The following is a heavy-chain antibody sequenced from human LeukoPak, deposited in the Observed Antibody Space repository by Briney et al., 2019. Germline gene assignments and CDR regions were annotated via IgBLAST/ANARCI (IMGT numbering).Heavy chain of an antibody. Sequence: SETLSLTXAVSGGSFSGYYCNWIRQPPGKGLGWIGELHPSGSTSYNTSLRSRLTISMDTSKNQCSLKLTSVTAADTAMYFCVSGVDSAKLGYWGLGTLVTVSS. J-gene: IGHJ4*02. V-gene: IGHV4-34*01. CDR2: LHPSGST. CDR1: GGSFSGYY. CDR3: VSGVDSAKLGY. D-gene: IGHD3-3*01.